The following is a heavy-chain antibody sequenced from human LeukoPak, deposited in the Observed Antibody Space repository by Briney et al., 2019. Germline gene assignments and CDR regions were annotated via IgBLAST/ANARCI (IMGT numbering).Heavy chain of an antibody. Sequence: TGGSLRLSCAGSGFTFSSYGMHWVRQAPGKGLEWVALISYDGSNKYYADSVKGRFTISRDNSKNTLYLQMNSLRAEDTAVYYCAREFYGIAAAGSLNYYYMDVWGKGTTVTISS. CDR3: AREFYGIAAAGSLNYYYMDV. J-gene: IGHJ6*03. V-gene: IGHV3-30*03. CDR2: ISYDGSNK. CDR1: GFTFSSYG. D-gene: IGHD6-13*01.